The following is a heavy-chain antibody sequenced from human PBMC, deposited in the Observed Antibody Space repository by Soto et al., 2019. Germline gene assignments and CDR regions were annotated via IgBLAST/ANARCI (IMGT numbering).Heavy chain of an antibody. V-gene: IGHV1-8*01. CDR1: GYTFTSYD. Sequence: QVQLVQSGAEVKKPGASVKVSCKASGYTFTSYDINWVRQATGQGLEWMGWMNPNSGNAGYAQKFQGRVTMTRNTSISTAYMELSSLRSEDTAVYYCALAKRRLMVYAHWFDPWGQGTLVTVSS. J-gene: IGHJ5*02. CDR2: MNPNSGNA. CDR3: ALAKRRLMVYAHWFDP. D-gene: IGHD2-8*01.